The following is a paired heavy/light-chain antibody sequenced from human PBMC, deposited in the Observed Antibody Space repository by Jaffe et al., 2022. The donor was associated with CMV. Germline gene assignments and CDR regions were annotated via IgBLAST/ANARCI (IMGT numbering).Heavy chain of an antibody. CDR3: AKRSLMVRGIMKEYVFDQ. Sequence: QLQLQESGPGLVKPSETLSLTCTVSGGSITTSTYYWAWIRQPPGRGLEWIGDIYYNGRTYDNPSLKSRVTLSVDTSKSQFSLKLNFVTAADTAVYYCAKRSLMVRGIMKEYVFDQWGQGTLVTVSS. D-gene: IGHD3-10*01. CDR2: IYYNGRT. V-gene: IGHV4-39*01. CDR1: GGSITTSTYY. J-gene: IGHJ4*02.
Light chain of an antibody. CDR3: QQSFSPPYT. Sequence: DIQMTQSPSSLSASVGDRVTITCRASQSISTYSNWYQQKPGKAPKLLIYAASSLQSGVPSRFGGSGSGTDFTLTISSLQPEDFATYYCQQSFSPPYTFGQGTSLEI. CDR1: QSISTY. CDR2: AAS. J-gene: IGKJ2*01. V-gene: IGKV1-39*01.